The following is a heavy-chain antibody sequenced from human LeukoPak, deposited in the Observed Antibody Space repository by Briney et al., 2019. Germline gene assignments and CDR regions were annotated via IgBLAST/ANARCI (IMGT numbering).Heavy chain of an antibody. Sequence: PGGSLRLSCAASGFTFSSYAMSWVRQAPGKGLEWVSAISGSGGSTYYADSVKGRFTISRGNSKNTLYLQMNSLRAEDTAVYYCAKKLIVVVVAATSTGFDYWGQGTLVTVSS. V-gene: IGHV3-23*01. CDR3: AKKLIVVVVAATSTGFDY. CDR1: GFTFSSYA. CDR2: ISGSGGST. J-gene: IGHJ4*02. D-gene: IGHD2-15*01.